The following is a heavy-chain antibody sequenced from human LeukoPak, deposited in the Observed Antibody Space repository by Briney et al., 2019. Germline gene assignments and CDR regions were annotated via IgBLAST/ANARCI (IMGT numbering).Heavy chain of an antibody. CDR2: INPNSGGT. CDR1: GYTFTGYY. J-gene: IGHJ4*02. CDR3: ARGGTAATPPF. D-gene: IGHD6-25*01. V-gene: IGHV1-2*02. Sequence: GASVKVSCKASGYTFTGYYMHWVRQAPGQGLEWMGWINPNSGGTYYAQKFQGRVTMTRDTSISTAYMELSRLRSDDTAVYYCARGGTAATPPFWGQGTLVTVSS.